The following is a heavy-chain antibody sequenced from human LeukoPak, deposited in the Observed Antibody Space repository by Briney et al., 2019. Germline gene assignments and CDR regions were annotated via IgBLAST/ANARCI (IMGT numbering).Heavy chain of an antibody. J-gene: IGHJ3*02. Sequence: ASVKVSCKASGYTFTAYYMHWVRQAPGQGPEWMGWINPNSGGTDYVQEFQGRVTMTRDTSISTAYMELSSLTSVDTAVYYCARDGIYSRNFDAFDIWGQGTMVTVSS. V-gene: IGHV1-2*02. D-gene: IGHD6-13*01. CDR2: INPNSGGT. CDR1: GYTFTAYY. CDR3: ARDGIYSRNFDAFDI.